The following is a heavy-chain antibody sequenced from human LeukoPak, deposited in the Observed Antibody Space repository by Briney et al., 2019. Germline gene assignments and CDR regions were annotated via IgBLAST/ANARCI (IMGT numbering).Heavy chain of an antibody. D-gene: IGHD3-10*01. Sequence: PSETLSLTCTVSGGSISSYCWSWIRQPPGKGLEWIGYFCYSGSTNYNASLKSRVTISVDTSKNQFSLKLTSVTAADTAVYFCARGLGKTMIRGVIVTDYWGQGTLVTVSS. J-gene: IGHJ4*02. CDR3: ARGLGKTMIRGVIVTDY. V-gene: IGHV4-59*01. CDR2: FCYSGST. CDR1: GGSISSYC.